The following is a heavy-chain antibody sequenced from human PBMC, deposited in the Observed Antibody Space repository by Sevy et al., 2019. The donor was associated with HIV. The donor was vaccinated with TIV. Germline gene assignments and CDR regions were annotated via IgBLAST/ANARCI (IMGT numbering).Heavy chain of an antibody. CDR1: GFSFSTYW. J-gene: IGHJ4*02. V-gene: IGHV3-7*01. CDR2: MNQDGTER. D-gene: IGHD3-16*01. Sequence: GGSLRLSCAASGFSFSTYWVTWVRQAPGKGLEWVATMNQDGTERDYVDSVKGRFTISRDNTKTSLFLQMNSLSAEDTGVYYCVREGLGGFRYSLDCWGQGTLVTVSS. CDR3: VREGLGGFRYSLDC.